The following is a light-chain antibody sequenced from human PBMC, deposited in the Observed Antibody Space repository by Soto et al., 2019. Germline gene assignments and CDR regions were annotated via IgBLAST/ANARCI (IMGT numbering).Light chain of an antibody. CDR1: QSISSW. J-gene: IGKJ1*01. CDR2: KAS. CDR3: QQYNSYSEA. V-gene: IGKV1-5*03. Sequence: DIQVTQSPSTLSASVGDRVTITCRASQSISSWLAWYQQKPGKAPKLLIYKASSLESGVPSRFSGSGSGTEFTLTICSLQPDDFATYYCQQYNSYSEAFGQGTKVDIK.